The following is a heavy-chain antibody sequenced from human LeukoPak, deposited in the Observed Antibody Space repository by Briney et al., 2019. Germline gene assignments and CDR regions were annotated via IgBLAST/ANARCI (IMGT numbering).Heavy chain of an antibody. CDR1: GFTFSSYG. V-gene: IGHV3-30*18. J-gene: IGHJ4*01. Sequence: GGSLRLSCAASGFTFSSYGMHWVRQAPGKGLEWVAVISYDGSNKYYADSVKGRFTISRDNSKNTLYLQMNSLRAEDTAVYYCAKLLRDVTIYDFWGHGDLVTVSS. D-gene: IGHD5-24*01. CDR2: ISYDGSNK. CDR3: AKLLRDVTIYDF.